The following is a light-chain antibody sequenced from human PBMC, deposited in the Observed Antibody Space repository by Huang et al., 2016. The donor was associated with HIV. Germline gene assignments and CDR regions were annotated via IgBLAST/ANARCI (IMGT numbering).Light chain of an antibody. CDR3: QQYNNWPPWT. Sequence: EIVMTQSPATLSVSPGERATLSCRASQSVSSNLAWYQQQPGQGPRLLIYGASTRATGIPARFSGSGSGTEFTLTISSRQSEDFAVYYCQQYNNWPPWTFGQGTKVEIK. J-gene: IGKJ1*01. CDR2: GAS. V-gene: IGKV3-15*01. CDR1: QSVSSN.